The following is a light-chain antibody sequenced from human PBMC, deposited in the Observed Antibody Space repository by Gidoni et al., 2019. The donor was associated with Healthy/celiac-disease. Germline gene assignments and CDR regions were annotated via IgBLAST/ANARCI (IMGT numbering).Light chain of an antibody. CDR3: SSYTSSSTPYV. V-gene: IGLV2-14*01. J-gene: IGLJ1*01. CDR1: SSDVGGYNY. CDR2: DVS. Sequence: QSALTQPASVSGAPGQANTIHCTGTSSDVGGYNYVSWYQPHPGKAPTLMIYDVSNRPSGVSNRFSGSTSGNTASLPISGLQAEDEADYYCSSYTSSSTPYVFGTGTKVTVL.